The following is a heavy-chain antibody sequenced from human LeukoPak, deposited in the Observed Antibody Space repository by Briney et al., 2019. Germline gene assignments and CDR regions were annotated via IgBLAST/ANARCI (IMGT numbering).Heavy chain of an antibody. D-gene: IGHD3-10*01. V-gene: IGHV4-38-2*01. J-gene: IGHJ4*02. CDR1: GYSISSGYY. CDR3: ARGGSGSYYLKY. CDR2: IYHSGST. Sequence: SETLSLTCAVSGYSISSGYYWGWIRQPPGKGLEWIGSIYHSGSTYYNPSLKSRVTISVDTSKNQFPLKLSSVTAADTAVYYCARGGSGSYYLKYWGQGPLVIVPS.